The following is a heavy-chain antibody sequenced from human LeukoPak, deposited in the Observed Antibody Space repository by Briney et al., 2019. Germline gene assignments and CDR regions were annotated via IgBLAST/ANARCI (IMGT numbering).Heavy chain of an antibody. CDR2: ISGSGGST. CDR1: RFTFSSYS. CDR3: AKIPGPYCGGDCYSN. Sequence: GGSLRLSCAASRFTFSSYSMNWVRQAPGKGLEWVSAISGSGGSTYYADSVKGRFTISRDNSKNTLYLQMNSLRAEDTAVYYCAKIPGPYCGGDCYSNWGQGTLVTVSS. J-gene: IGHJ4*02. V-gene: IGHV3-23*01. D-gene: IGHD2-21*02.